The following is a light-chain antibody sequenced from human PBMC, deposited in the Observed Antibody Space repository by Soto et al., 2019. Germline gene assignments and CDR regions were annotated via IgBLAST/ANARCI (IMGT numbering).Light chain of an antibody. V-gene: IGKV3-15*01. CDR1: QSVSSN. Sequence: EIVLTQSPATLSVSPGERATLSCRASQSVSSNLAWYPQKPGQAPSILMYGASTSATGIPARFSGSGSGTEFTLTISSLMSDDSAVYYCQQYNSWPTFGQGTKVDI. CDR2: GAS. J-gene: IGKJ1*01. CDR3: QQYNSWPT.